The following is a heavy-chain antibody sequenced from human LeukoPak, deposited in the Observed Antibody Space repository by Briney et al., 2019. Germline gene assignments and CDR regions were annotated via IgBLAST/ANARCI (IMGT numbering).Heavy chain of an antibody. D-gene: IGHD2-15*01. CDR3: ASRGNSYYYYMDV. Sequence: GGSLRLSCAASGFTFSSYWMSWVRQAPGMGLEWVANINKDGSEKYYVDSVKGRFTISRDNAKNSLYLQMNSLRAEDTAVYYCASRGNSYYYYMDVWGKGTTVTVSS. J-gene: IGHJ6*03. CDR1: GFTFSSYW. CDR2: INKDGSEK. V-gene: IGHV3-7*01.